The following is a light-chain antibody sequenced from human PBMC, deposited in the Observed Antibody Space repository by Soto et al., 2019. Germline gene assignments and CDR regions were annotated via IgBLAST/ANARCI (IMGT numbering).Light chain of an antibody. V-gene: IGKV1-5*03. CDR1: QSISSW. CDR3: QQYHSYPWT. Sequence: DIQMTQSPSTLSASVGDRVTITCRASQSISSWLAWYQQKPGKAPTLLIYKASSLESGVPSRFSGSGSGTEFTLTISSLQPDDFATYYCQQYHSYPWTSGQGTTVEIK. J-gene: IGKJ1*01. CDR2: KAS.